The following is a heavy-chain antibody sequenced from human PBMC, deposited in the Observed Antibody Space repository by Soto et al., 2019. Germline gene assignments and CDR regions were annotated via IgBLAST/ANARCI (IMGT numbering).Heavy chain of an antibody. CDR3: ARAHYGDFGYGMDV. CDR1: GGSISSGGYS. J-gene: IGHJ6*02. D-gene: IGHD4-17*01. Sequence: QLQLQESGSGLVKPSQTLSLTCAVSGGSISSGGYSWSWIRQPPGKGLEWIGYIYDSGFTYYNPSHKRRVTMSVTGSKNQFSLKLSSVTAADTAVYYCARAHYGDFGYGMDVWGQGTTVTVSS. V-gene: IGHV4-30-2*01. CDR2: IYDSGFT.